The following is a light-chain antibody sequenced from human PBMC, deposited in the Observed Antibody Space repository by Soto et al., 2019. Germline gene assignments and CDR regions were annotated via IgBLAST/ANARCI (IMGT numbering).Light chain of an antibody. J-gene: IGKJ1*01. CDR2: AAS. Sequence: MTQSPSSVSASVGDRVTITCRASQGISSWLAWYQQKPAKAPKRLIYAASSLESGVPSRFSGSGSGTEFTLTISSLQPEDSATYYCLQHKTYPRTFGQGTKVDIK. V-gene: IGKV1-12*01. CDR1: QGISSW. CDR3: LQHKTYPRT.